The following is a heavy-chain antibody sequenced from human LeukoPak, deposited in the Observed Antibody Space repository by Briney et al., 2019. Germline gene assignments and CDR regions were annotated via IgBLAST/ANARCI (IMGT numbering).Heavy chain of an antibody. Sequence: LRLSCAASGFTFSSYAMHWVRQAPGKGLEWVAVISYDGSNKYYADSVKGRFTISRDNSKNTLYLQMNSLRAEDTAVYYCARDSGYDFDTDYWGQGTLVTVSS. CDR1: GFTFSSYA. D-gene: IGHD5-12*01. J-gene: IGHJ4*02. CDR2: ISYDGSNK. V-gene: IGHV3-30*04. CDR3: ARDSGYDFDTDY.